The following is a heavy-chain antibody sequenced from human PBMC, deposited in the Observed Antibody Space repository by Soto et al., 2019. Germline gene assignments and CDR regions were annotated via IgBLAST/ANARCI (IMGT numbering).Heavy chain of an antibody. CDR3: AKERWGPGADGYFDF. V-gene: IGHV3-23*01. D-gene: IGHD3-16*01. Sequence: EVQLLESGGGVVQPGGSVRLSCEGSGFTFSNSGMSWVRQAPGTGPEWVSSISWGDSKTYYADSVKGRFTISRDNSKNTLNLKMNSLIVEDTATYYCAKERWGPGADGYFDFWGLGAPVTVSS. J-gene: IGHJ4*02. CDR1: GFTFSNSG. CDR2: ISWGDSKT.